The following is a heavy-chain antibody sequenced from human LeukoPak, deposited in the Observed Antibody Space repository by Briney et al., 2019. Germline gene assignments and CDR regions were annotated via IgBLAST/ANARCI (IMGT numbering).Heavy chain of an antibody. CDR3: ARESPPNDY. V-gene: IGHV1-2*02. J-gene: IGHJ4*02. CDR1: GYTFTGYY. Sequence: ASVKVSCKTSGYTFTGYYMHWVRQAPGQGLEWMGWIHPNNGDTTYAQNFRGRVTMTRDTSSSTAYMELSRLRSDDTAVYYCARESPPNDYWGQGTLVTVSS. CDR2: IHPNNGDT.